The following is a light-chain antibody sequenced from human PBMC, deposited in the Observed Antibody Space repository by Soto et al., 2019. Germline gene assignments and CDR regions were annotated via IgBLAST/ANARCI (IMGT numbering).Light chain of an antibody. CDR2: AAS. J-gene: IGKJ3*01. Sequence: DIQLTQSPSFLSASVGDRVTITCRASQDISRYLAWYQQNAGKAPKLLIYAASTFQKGVPSRFSGSGSGTEFTLTISSLQADDFATYYCQQLNTYPLFTFGPGTEVDI. CDR3: QQLNTYPLFT. V-gene: IGKV1-9*01. CDR1: QDISRY.